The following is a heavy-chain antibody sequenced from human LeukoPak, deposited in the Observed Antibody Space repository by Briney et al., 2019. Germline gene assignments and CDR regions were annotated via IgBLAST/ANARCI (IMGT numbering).Heavy chain of an antibody. D-gene: IGHD3-22*01. V-gene: IGHV1-18*01. CDR3: ARGPYSYDSSGAFDI. Sequence: ASVKVSCKASGYTFTSHGISWVRQAPGQGLEWMGWISTYNGHTNYAQKLQGRVTMTTDTSTSTAYMELRSLRSEDTAVYFCARGPYSYDSSGAFDIWGQGTMVTVSS. CDR2: ISTYNGHT. J-gene: IGHJ3*02. CDR1: GYTFTSHG.